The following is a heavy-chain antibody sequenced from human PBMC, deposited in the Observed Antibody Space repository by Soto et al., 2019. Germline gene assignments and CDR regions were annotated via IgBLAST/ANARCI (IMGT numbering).Heavy chain of an antibody. V-gene: IGHV3-30*18. J-gene: IGHJ4*02. Sequence: QVELVESGGGVVQPGRSLRLSCAASGFTFSSYGMHWVRQAPGKGLEWVAVISHDGSSKSYADSVKGRFTISRDNSKNTLDLQMDRLRTEDTAVYYCAKHLRAAPAPFDYWGQGTLVTVSS. CDR3: AKHLRAAPAPFDY. D-gene: IGHD6-13*01. CDR1: GFTFSSYG. CDR2: ISHDGSSK.